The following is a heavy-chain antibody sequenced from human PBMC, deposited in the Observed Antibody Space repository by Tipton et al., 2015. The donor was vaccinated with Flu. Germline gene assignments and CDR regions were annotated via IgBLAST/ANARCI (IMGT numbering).Heavy chain of an antibody. CDR3: ARRDFSNYVSDPKNWFDP. CDR2: INHNGNT. Sequence: TLSLTCTVTGDSVRSTYYWAWIRQPPGRGLEWIGNINHNGNTYHNPSLTSRVIMSVDTSRNQFSLKLTSVTAADTAVYYCARRDFSNYVSDPKNWFDPWGQGTLVTASS. D-gene: IGHD4-11*01. J-gene: IGHJ5*02. V-gene: IGHV4-38-2*02. CDR1: GDSVRSTYY.